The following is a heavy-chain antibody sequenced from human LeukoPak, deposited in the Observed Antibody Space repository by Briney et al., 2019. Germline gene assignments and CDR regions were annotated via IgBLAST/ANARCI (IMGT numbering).Heavy chain of an antibody. CDR3: AKEGSSNTNFEY. CDR1: GFTFSSYG. CDR2: ITSSGGTT. J-gene: IGHJ4*02. V-gene: IGHV3-23*01. D-gene: IGHD6-19*01. Sequence: GGSLRLSCAASGFTFSSYGMHWVRQAPGKGLEWVSAITSSGGTTYYADSVKGRFTISRDNSKNTLYLQMNSLRAEDTAAYYCAKEGSSNTNFEYWGQGTLVTVSS.